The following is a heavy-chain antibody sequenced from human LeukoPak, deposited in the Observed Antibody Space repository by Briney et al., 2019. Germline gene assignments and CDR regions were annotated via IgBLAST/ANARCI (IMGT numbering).Heavy chain of an antibody. J-gene: IGHJ4*02. CDR3: ARPLYYDSTGYHQYYFDH. V-gene: IGHV1-18*01. CDR2: ISAYNGNT. CDR1: GYTFTSYG. D-gene: IGHD3-22*01. Sequence: ASVKVSCKASGYTFTSYGISWVRQAPGQGLEWMGWISAYNGNTNYAQNLQGRVTMTTETSTSTAYMDLRSLRSDDTAVYYCARPLYYDSTGYHQYYFDHRGQGTLVTVSS.